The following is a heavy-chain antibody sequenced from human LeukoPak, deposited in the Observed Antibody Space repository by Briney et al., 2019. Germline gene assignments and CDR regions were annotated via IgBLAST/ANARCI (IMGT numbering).Heavy chain of an antibody. CDR3: AREKYDSSGYYTDNYYFDY. D-gene: IGHD3-22*01. CDR2: INWNGGSI. V-gene: IGHV3-20*04. J-gene: IGHJ4*02. Sequence: GGSLRLSCAASGLTFDDYGMTWVRQAPGKGLEWVSDINWNGGSIGYADSVKGRFTVSRDNAKNSLYLQMNSLRAEGTALYYCAREKYDSSGYYTDNYYFDYWGQGTLVTVSS. CDR1: GLTFDDYG.